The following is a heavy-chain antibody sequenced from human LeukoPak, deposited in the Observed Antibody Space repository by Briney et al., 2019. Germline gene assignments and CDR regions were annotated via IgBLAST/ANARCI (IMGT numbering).Heavy chain of an antibody. Sequence: GGSLRLSCAASGFTFSSYGMHWVRQAPGKGLEWVAVIWYDGSNKYYADSVKGRFTISRDNSKNTLYLQMNSLRAEDTAVYYCARDSAPDIVVVPATDWGQGTLVTVSS. D-gene: IGHD2-2*01. CDR1: GFTFSSYG. V-gene: IGHV3-33*01. CDR3: ARDSAPDIVVVPATD. CDR2: IWYDGSNK. J-gene: IGHJ4*02.